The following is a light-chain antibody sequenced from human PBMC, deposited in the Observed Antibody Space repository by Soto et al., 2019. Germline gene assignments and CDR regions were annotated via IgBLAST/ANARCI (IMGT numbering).Light chain of an antibody. CDR3: RLDAESSTSV. CDR1: SSVDGSYNV. J-gene: IGLJ1*01. V-gene: IGLV2-23*01. CDR2: EGS. Sequence: QSGLTQPRSGSGSAQQSLTISCACTSSVDGSYNVVYWYQQHTGKAPRLMLYEGSKRPSGVSIRFSASKSGNTASLTISGRQAEDEADYYCRLDAESSTSVFGTGSEGTLL.